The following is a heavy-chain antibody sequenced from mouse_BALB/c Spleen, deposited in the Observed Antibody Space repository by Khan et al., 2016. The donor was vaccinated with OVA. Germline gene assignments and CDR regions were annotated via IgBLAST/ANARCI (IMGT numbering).Heavy chain of an antibody. CDR3: ARRDDEAMDY. D-gene: IGHD3-3*01. CDR2: IDPENGNT. J-gene: IGHJ4*01. CDR1: GFNLKDYY. V-gene: IGHV14-1*02. Sequence: VRLQQSGAELVRPGALVKLSCKASGFNLKDYYMHWVKQRPEQGLEWIGWIDPENGNTIYDPKFQDKASMTADTSSNTAYLQPSSLTSEDTAVYYCARRDDEAMDYWGQGTSVTVSS.